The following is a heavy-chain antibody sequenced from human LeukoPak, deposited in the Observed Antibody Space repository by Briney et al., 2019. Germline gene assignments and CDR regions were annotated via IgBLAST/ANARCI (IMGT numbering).Heavy chain of an antibody. D-gene: IGHD4-11*01. J-gene: IGHJ4*02. CDR1: GGTFSSYA. V-gene: IGHV1-69*04. Sequence: SVKVSCKASGGTFSSYAISWVRQAPGQGLEWMGRIIRILGIANYAQKFQGRVTITADKSTSTAYMELSSLRSEDTAVYYCARAAFEEKTTVTTGFNYWGQGTLVTVSS. CDR3: ARAAFEEKTTVTTGFNY. CDR2: IIRILGIA.